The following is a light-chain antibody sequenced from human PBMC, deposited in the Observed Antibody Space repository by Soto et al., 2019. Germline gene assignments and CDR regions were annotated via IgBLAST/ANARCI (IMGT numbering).Light chain of an antibody. CDR2: GAS. J-gene: IGKJ5*01. CDR1: QSVSSD. CDR3: QQYGTSPRT. Sequence: EIVMTQSPATLSVSPGERATLSCRASQSVSSDLAWYKQKPGQAPRLFIYGASTRATGIPARFSGSGSGTDFTLTISRLEPEDFAVYICQQYGTSPRTFGQGTRLEI. V-gene: IGKV3-15*01.